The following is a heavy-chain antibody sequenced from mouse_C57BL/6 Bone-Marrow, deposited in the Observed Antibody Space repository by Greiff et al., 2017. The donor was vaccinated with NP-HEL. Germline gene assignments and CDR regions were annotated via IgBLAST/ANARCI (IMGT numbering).Heavy chain of an antibody. V-gene: IGHV3-8*01. J-gene: IGHJ1*03. Sequence: EVMLVESGPGLAKPSQTLSLPCSVTGYSITSDYWNWIRKFPGNKLEYMGYISYSGSTYYNPSLKSRISITRDTSKNQYYLQLNSVTTEDTATYYCARGAFYYGSSYFDVWGTGTTVTVSS. CDR1: GYSITSDY. D-gene: IGHD1-1*01. CDR3: ARGAFYYGSSYFDV. CDR2: ISYSGST.